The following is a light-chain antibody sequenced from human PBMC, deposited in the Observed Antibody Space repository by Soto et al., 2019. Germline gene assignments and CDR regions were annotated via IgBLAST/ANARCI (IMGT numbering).Light chain of an antibody. Sequence: EVVFPHSLITLSLTPEQGAALSCRASQSISNYLAWYQQKHGQAPRLLIYDASTRATGTPARFSGSGSGTDFTLTISSIEPEAFVVYHCQQRSSSPTSIPFGQGTRLEIK. J-gene: IGKJ5*01. CDR2: DAS. CDR3: QQRSSSPTSIP. V-gene: IGKV3-11*01. CDR1: QSISNY.